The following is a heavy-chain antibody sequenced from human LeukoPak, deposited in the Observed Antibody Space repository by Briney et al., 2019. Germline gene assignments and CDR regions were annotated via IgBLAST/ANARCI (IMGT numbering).Heavy chain of an antibody. J-gene: IGHJ4*02. V-gene: IGHV1-3*01. CDR3: ARDLREGATPTFPFDY. Sequence: ASVKVSCKASGYTFTNYAMHWVRQAPGQRLEWMGWINADNGNTKYSQKFQVRVTITRDTSASTAYMELRSLRSDDTAVYYCARDLREGATPTFPFDYWGQGTLVTVPS. CDR1: GYTFTNYA. D-gene: IGHD1-26*01. CDR2: INADNGNT.